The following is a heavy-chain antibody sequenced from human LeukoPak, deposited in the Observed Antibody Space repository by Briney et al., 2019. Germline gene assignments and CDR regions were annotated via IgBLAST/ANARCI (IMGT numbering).Heavy chain of an antibody. CDR2: IYYSGST. D-gene: IGHD6-13*01. CDR1: GGSISSYY. Sequence: SETLSLTCTVSGGSISSYYWSWIRQPPGKGLEWIGYIYYSGSTNYNPSLKSRVTISVDTSKNQFSLKLSSVTAADTAVYYCARLYSSSSGRVFDYWGQGTLVTVSS. V-gene: IGHV4-59*01. J-gene: IGHJ4*02. CDR3: ARLYSSSSGRVFDY.